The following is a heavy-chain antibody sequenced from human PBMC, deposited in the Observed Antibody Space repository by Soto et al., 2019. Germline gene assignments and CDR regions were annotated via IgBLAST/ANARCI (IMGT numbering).Heavy chain of an antibody. Sequence: PSETLSLTCTVSGGSISSGGYYWSWIRQHPGKGLEWIGYIYYSGSTYYNPSLKSRVTISVDTSKNQFSLKLSSVTAADTAVYYCARDRALIAAAGTHYYYYYGMDVWGQGTTVTVSS. J-gene: IGHJ6*02. CDR2: IYYSGST. CDR3: ARDRALIAAAGTHYYYYYGMDV. V-gene: IGHV4-31*03. CDR1: GGSISSGGYY. D-gene: IGHD6-13*01.